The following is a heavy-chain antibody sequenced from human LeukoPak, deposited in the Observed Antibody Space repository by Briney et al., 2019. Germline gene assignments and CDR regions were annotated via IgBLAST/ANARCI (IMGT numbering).Heavy chain of an antibody. CDR1: GFTFSSYE. J-gene: IGHJ5*02. Sequence: GGSLRLSCAASGFTFSSYEMNWVRQAPGKGLEWVSYISSSGSTIYYADSVKGRFTISRDNAKNSLYLQMNSLRAEDTAVYYCASRTTLFDPWGQGTLVTVSS. CDR2: ISSSGSTI. CDR3: ASRTTLFDP. V-gene: IGHV3-48*03. D-gene: IGHD4-11*01.